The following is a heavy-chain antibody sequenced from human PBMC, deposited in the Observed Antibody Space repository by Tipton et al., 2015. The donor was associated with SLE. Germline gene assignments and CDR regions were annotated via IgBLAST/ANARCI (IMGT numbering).Heavy chain of an antibody. V-gene: IGHV3-73*01. J-gene: IGHJ4*02. CDR1: GFTFSDSA. D-gene: IGHD2-21*01. Sequence: SLRLSCAASGFTFSDSAIHWVRQAPGQGLEWVGRIRSKANSYATAYAASVKGRFTISRDDLKNTAFLQMNSPKTEDTAVYYCTRANFGDADYWGQGTLVTVSS. CDR2: IRSKANSYAT. CDR3: TRANFGDADY.